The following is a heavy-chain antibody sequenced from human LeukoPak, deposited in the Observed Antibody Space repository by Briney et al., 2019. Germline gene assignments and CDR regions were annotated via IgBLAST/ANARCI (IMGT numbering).Heavy chain of an antibody. D-gene: IGHD3-3*01. CDR1: GYTFTSYG. Sequence: ASVKVSCKASGYTFTSYGISWVRQAPGQGLEWMGWISAYNGNTNYAQKLQGRVTMTTDTSTSTAYMELRSLRSDDTAVYYCAREAANYDFWSGYTYGMDVWGQGTTVTVSS. CDR3: AREAANYDFWSGYTYGMDV. V-gene: IGHV1-18*01. J-gene: IGHJ6*02. CDR2: ISAYNGNT.